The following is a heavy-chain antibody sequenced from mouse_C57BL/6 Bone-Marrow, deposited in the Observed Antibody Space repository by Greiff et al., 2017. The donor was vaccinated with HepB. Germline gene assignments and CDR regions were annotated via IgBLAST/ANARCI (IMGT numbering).Heavy chain of an antibody. CDR2: IRLKSDNYAT. CDR3: TELGGFAY. Sequence: EVKLMESGGGLVQPGGSMKLSCVASGFTFSNYWMNWVRQSPEKGLEWVAQIRLKSDNYATHYAESVKGRFTISRDDSKSSVYLQMNNLWAEDTGIYYFTELGGFAYWGQGTLVTVSA. J-gene: IGHJ3*01. V-gene: IGHV6-3*01. CDR1: GFTFSNYW.